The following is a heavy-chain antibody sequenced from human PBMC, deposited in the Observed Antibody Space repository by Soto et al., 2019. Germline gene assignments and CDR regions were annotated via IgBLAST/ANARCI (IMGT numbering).Heavy chain of an antibody. CDR3: TTKPGGLNGGVQS. CDR1: GASVSSGGW. J-gene: IGHJ4*02. D-gene: IGHD2-8*02. V-gene: IGHV4-4*02. Sequence: QVQLQESGPGLVEPSGTLSLTCTVSGASVSSGGWWTWLRQPPRKGREWIGEIYHSGSTNYNPSRERRVFMSLDNSNNQFSLRLNYVAAADTALYYCTTKPGGLNGGVQSWGQGTLVTVSS. CDR2: IYHSGST.